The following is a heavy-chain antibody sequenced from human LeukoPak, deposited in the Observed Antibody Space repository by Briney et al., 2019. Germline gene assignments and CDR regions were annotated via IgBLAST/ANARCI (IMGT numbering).Heavy chain of an antibody. CDR2: INHSGST. J-gene: IGHJ1*01. Sequence: SETLSLTCAVYGGSFSGYYWSWIRRPPGKGLEWIGEINHSGSTNYNPSLKSRVTISVDTSKNQFSLKLSSVTAADTAVYYCARGPNLDWPDAEYFQHWGQGTLVTVSS. CDR1: GGSFSGYY. D-gene: IGHD3-9*01. CDR3: ARGPNLDWPDAEYFQH. V-gene: IGHV4-34*01.